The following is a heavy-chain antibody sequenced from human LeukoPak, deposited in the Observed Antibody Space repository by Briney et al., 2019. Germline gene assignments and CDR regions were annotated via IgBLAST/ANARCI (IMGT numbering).Heavy chain of an antibody. CDR1: GFTFSSYG. Sequence: PGGSLRLSCAASGFTFSSYGMHWVRQAPGKGLEWVAVISYDVGNKYYADSVKGRFTISRDNSKNTLYLQMNSLRSEDTAVYYCAKDHRPGYYGSGSPPDYWGQGTLVTVSS. D-gene: IGHD3-10*01. V-gene: IGHV3-30*18. J-gene: IGHJ4*02. CDR2: ISYDVGNK. CDR3: AKDHRPGYYGSGSPPDY.